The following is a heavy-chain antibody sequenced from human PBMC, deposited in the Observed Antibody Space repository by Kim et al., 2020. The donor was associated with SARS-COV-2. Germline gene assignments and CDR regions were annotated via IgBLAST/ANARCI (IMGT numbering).Heavy chain of an antibody. V-gene: IGHV3-23*01. J-gene: IGHJ4*02. CDR2: ISSSGSST. Sequence: GGSLRLSCAASGFTFSNYAMSWVRQAPGKGLEWVSAISSSGSSTYYADSVKGRFTISRDNSKNTLYLQMNSLRAEDTAVYYCAKDSSSSGFFFDSLGQGTLGTV. CDR1: GFTFSNYA. D-gene: IGHD6-6*01. CDR3: AKDSSSSGFFFDS.